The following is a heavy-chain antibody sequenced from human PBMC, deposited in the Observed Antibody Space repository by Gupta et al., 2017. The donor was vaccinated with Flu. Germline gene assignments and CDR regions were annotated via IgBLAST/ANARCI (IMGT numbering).Heavy chain of an antibody. CDR1: YG. J-gene: IGHJ4*02. V-gene: IGHV3-30*03. CDR3: ATLLENTAMGGGHFEY. Sequence: YGMHWVRQAPGKGLEWVAVIFYDGSKTDYADGRMGRFTISTDNSSKIGNFKMNTHSGDDKDTSCCATLLENTAMGGGHFEYWGQGTRVTVSS. CDR2: IFYDGSKT. D-gene: IGHD5-18*01.